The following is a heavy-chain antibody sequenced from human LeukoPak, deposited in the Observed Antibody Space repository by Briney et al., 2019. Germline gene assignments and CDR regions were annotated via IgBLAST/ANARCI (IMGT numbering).Heavy chain of an antibody. Sequence: GGSLRLSCAASGFTLSSYAMHWVRQAPGKGLEYVSAISSSGDSRFYANSVKGRFTISRDNSKNTLYLQMGSLRADDMAAYYCLRWSDYWGQGTLVTVSS. CDR3: LRWSDY. V-gene: IGHV3-64*01. D-gene: IGHD4-23*01. CDR2: ISSSGDSR. CDR1: GFTLSSYA. J-gene: IGHJ4*02.